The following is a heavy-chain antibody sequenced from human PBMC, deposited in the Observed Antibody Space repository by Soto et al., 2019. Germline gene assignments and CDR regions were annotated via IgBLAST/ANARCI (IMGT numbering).Heavy chain of an antibody. V-gene: IGHV4-59*01. CDR2: IYYSGST. CDR1: GGSISSYY. J-gene: IGHJ4*02. D-gene: IGHD3-9*01. CDR3: ARGGYFDWSPPGY. Sequence: LSLTCTVSGGSISSYYWSWIRQPPGKGLEWIGYIYYSGSTNYNPSLKSRVTISVDTSKNQFSLKLSSVTAADTAVYYCARGGYFDWSPPGYWGQGTLVTVSS.